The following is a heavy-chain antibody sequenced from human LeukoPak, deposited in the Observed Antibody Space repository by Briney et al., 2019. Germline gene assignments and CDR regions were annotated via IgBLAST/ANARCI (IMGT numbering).Heavy chain of an antibody. V-gene: IGHV3-30*18. CDR1: GFTFSSYG. CDR3: AKVRYSSSHYYGMDV. Sequence: GGSLRLSCAASGFTFSSYGMRWVRQAPGKGLEWVAVISYDGSNKYNADSVKGRFTISRDNSKNTLYLQMNSLRAEDTAVYYCAKVRYSSSHYYGMDVWGQGTTVTVSS. CDR2: ISYDGSNK. D-gene: IGHD6-13*01. J-gene: IGHJ6*02.